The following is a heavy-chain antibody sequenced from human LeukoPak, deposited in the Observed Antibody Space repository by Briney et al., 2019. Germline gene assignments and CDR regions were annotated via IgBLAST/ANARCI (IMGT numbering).Heavy chain of an antibody. CDR3: AKDARLQHYYDSSGYYY. CDR2: ISGSGGST. CDR1: GFTFSSYA. Sequence: GGSLRLSCAASGFTFSSYAMSWVRQAPGKGLEWVSAISGSGGSTYYADSVKGRFTISRDNSKNTLYLQMNSLRAEDTAVYYCAKDARLQHYYDSSGYYYWGQGNLVTVSS. J-gene: IGHJ4*02. V-gene: IGHV3-23*01. D-gene: IGHD3-22*01.